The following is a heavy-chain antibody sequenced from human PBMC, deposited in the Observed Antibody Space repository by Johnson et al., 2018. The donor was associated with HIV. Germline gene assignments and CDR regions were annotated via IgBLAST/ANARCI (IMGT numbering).Heavy chain of an antibody. D-gene: IGHD1-26*01. CDR2: VNPNGDST. CDR1: GFTFSNYY. V-gene: IGHV3-25*04. J-gene: IGHJ3*02. Sequence: QLVESGGGFVQPGGSLRLSCAASGFTFSNYYMNCVRQAPGNGLELVGQVNPNGDSTYLIDSGKDRFNTSRDKAKNTLHLQTNSLKTEDTAVYYCARVRWELPDDAFDIWGQGTMVTVS. CDR3: ARVRWELPDDAFDI.